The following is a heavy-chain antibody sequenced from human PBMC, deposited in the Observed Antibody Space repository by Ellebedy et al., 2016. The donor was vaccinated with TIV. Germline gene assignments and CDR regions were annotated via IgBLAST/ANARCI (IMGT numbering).Heavy chain of an antibody. D-gene: IGHD6-19*01. Sequence: MPSETLSLTCTVSSDSFTTDFWNWIPQTPGKGLAWIGYTYYNARASYNPSPKSLTTMSIDTSKDQVSLNLRSVTAADTAVYYCARASYSIGYYGIDYWGPGNLVTVSS. CDR2: TYYNARA. CDR1: SDSFTTDF. V-gene: IGHV4-59*01. CDR3: ARASYSIGYYGIDY. J-gene: IGHJ4*02.